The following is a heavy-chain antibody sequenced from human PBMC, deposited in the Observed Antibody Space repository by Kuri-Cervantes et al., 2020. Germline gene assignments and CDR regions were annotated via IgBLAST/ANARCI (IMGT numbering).Heavy chain of an antibody. CDR1: GFTFSSYA. CDR2: ISYDGSNK. D-gene: IGHD7-27*01. V-gene: IGHV3-30-3*01. CDR3: ARDGLGISTYFDC. J-gene: IGHJ4*02. Sequence: GGSLRLSCAASGFTFSSYAMHWVRQAPGKGLEWVAVISYDGSNKYYADSVKGRFTISRDNAKNSLYLHMTSLRVEDTAVYFCARDGLGISTYFDCWGQGTLVTVSS.